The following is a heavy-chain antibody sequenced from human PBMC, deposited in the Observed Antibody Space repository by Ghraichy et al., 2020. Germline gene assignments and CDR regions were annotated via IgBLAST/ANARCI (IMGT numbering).Heavy chain of an antibody. CDR1: GSTFTSYG. CDR3: ARDSRFLEWLTPVDY. J-gene: IGHJ4*02. V-gene: IGHV1-18*04. CDR2: ISAYNGNT. Sequence: ASVKVSCKASGSTFTSYGISWVRQAPRQGLEWMGWISAYNGNTNYAQKLQGRVTMTTDTSTSTAYMELRSLRSDDTAVYYCARDSRFLEWLTPVDYWGQGTMVTVSS. D-gene: IGHD3-3*01.